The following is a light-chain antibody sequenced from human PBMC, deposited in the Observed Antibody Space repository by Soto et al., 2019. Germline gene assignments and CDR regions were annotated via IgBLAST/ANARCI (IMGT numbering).Light chain of an antibody. CDR3: QQRRDWPRT. J-gene: IGKJ4*02. CDR1: QNLNSY. Sequence: EIVLTQSPATLSLSPGERATLSCRASQNLNSYLVWYQQKPGQPPRLLIYDASSRANGVPARFSGSGSETAFTLTISSLQPEDFAVYYCQQRRDWPRTFGGGTKVE. V-gene: IGKV3-11*01. CDR2: DAS.